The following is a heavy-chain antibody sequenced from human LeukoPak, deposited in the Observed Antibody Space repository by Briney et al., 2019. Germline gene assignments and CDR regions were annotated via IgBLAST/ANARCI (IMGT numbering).Heavy chain of an antibody. J-gene: IGHJ4*02. CDR2: IYYIGNT. V-gene: IGHV4-39*07. Sequence: SSETLSLTCTVSGDSISTSGYYYDWIRQPPGKGLEWIGNIYYIGNTWYNPSLKSRVTISVDTSKNQFSLKLSSVTAADTAVYYCARGKPRYCSSTSCYTRGTFDYWGQGTLVTVSS. D-gene: IGHD2-2*02. CDR1: GDSISTSGYY. CDR3: ARGKPRYCSSTSCYTRGTFDY.